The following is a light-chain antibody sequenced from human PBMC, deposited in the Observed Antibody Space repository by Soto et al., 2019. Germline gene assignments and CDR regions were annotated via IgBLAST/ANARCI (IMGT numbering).Light chain of an antibody. J-gene: IGLJ2*01. V-gene: IGLV2-23*01. Sequence: QSALNQPDSVAGSPGQSITLTCTGTTSGVGSDNFVSWYQQHPGKAHKLMIYEGSERPSGVSNRVSGSKSGNTASLTISVLQDEYEADYYWCSYASSSTFHVVFGGGTKLTVL. CDR2: EGS. CDR3: CSYASSSTFHVV. CDR1: TSGVGSDNF.